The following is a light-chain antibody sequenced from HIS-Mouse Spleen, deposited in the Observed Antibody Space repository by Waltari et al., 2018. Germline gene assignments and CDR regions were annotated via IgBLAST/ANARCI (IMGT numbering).Light chain of an antibody. CDR2: GAS. Sequence: EIVMTQSPAPLSVSPGERAPLSCRASQSVSSNLAWYQQKPCQAPRLLIYGASTRATGIPARFSGSGSGTEFTLTISSMQSEDFAVYYCQQYNNWPPTFGQGTKVEIK. V-gene: IGKV3-15*01. J-gene: IGKJ1*01. CDR3: QQYNNWPPT. CDR1: QSVSSN.